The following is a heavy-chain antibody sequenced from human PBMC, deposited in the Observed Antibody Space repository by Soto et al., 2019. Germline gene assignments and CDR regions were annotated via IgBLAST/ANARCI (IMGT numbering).Heavy chain of an antibody. V-gene: IGHV3-13*01. J-gene: IGHJ6*02. D-gene: IGHD2-15*01. Sequence: GGSLRLSCAASGFTFSSYDMHWVRQATGKGLEWVSAIGTAGDTYYPGSVKGRFTISRENAKNSLYLQMNSLRAGDTAVYYCARGGYCSGRSCSAYYYYYYGMDVWGQRTTVTVSS. CDR3: ARGGYCSGRSCSAYYYYYYGMDV. CDR2: IGTAGDT. CDR1: GFTFSSYD.